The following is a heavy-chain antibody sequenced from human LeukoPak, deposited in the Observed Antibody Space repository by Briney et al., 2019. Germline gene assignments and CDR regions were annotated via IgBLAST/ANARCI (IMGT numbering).Heavy chain of an antibody. CDR3: ASISSGWYGY. Sequence: SQTLSLTCTVSGGSISSGGYYWSWIRQPPGKGLEWIGEINHSGSTNYNPSLKSRVTISVDTSKNQFSLKLSSVTAADTAVYYCASISSGWYGYWGQGTLVTVSS. D-gene: IGHD6-19*01. CDR2: INHSGST. V-gene: IGHV4-30-2*01. J-gene: IGHJ4*02. CDR1: GGSISSGGYY.